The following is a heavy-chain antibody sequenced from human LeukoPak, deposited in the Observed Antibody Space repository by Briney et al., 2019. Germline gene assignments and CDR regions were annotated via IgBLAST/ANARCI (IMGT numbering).Heavy chain of an antibody. D-gene: IGHD3-22*01. CDR1: GFTFSSYG. CDR3: ARDSPHDSSGYHDY. Sequence: PGGSLRLSCAASGFTFSSYGMHWVRQAPGKGLEWVAFIRYDGSNKYYADSVKGRFTISRDNSKNTLYLQMNSLRAEDTAVYYCARDSPHDSSGYHDYWGQGTLVTVSS. J-gene: IGHJ4*02. CDR2: IRYDGSNK. V-gene: IGHV3-30*02.